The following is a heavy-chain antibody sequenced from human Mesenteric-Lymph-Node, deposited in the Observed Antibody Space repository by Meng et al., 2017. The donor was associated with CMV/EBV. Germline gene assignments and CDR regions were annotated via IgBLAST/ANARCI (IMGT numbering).Heavy chain of an antibody. V-gene: IGHV4-31*03. CDR3: ARIVITIFGVIIADNHYYGMDV. D-gene: IGHD3-3*01. J-gene: IGHJ6*02. CDR1: NGSISSGGFY. CDR2: ISYSGSS. Sequence: LRLSCTVSNGSISSGGFYWTWIRQHPGKGLEWIGHISYSGSSYYNPSLKSRVTISRDTSRNQFSLKLNSVAAADTAVYYCARIVITIFGVIIADNHYYGMDVWGQGTTVTVSS.